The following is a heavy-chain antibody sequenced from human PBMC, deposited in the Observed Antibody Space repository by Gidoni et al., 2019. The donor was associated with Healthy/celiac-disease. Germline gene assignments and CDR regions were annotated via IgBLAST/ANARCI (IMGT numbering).Heavy chain of an antibody. D-gene: IGHD3-22*01. CDR3: VKATPYYYDSSGYYYVLDY. V-gene: IGHV3-64D*06. J-gene: IGHJ4*02. CDR1: GFTFSSYA. CDR2: ISSNGGST. Sequence: EVQLVESGGGLVQPGGSLRLSCSASGFTFSSYAMHWVRQAPGKGLEYVSAISSNGGSTYYADSVKGRFTISRDNSKNTLYLQMSSLRAEDTAVYYCVKATPYYYDSSGYYYVLDYWGQGTLVTVSS.